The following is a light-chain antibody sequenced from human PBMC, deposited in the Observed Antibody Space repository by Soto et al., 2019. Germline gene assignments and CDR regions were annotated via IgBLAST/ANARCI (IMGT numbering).Light chain of an antibody. Sequence: QSVLTQPPSASGTPGQRVTISCSGSNSNIGSNAVTWYQQQLPGTAPKLLIYSTNHRPSGVPDRFSGSKSGTSASLAISGLQSEEEAHYYCAAWDDSLNGHVVFGGGTKVTVL. CDR2: STN. CDR1: NSNIGSNA. V-gene: IGLV1-44*01. CDR3: AAWDDSLNGHVV. J-gene: IGLJ2*01.